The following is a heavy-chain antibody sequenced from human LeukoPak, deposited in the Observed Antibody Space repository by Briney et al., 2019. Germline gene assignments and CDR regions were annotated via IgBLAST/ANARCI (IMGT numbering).Heavy chain of an antibody. CDR1: GYTFTSYG. CDR3: ARGPNYSSSLNFDY. D-gene: IGHD6-13*01. Sequence: WASVNVSCKASGYTFTSYGISGVRQAPGQGLEWMGWISAYKGNTNYAQKLHGRVTMTTDTSTSTAYMELRSLRSDDTAVYYCARGPNYSSSLNFDYWGQGTLVTVSS. CDR2: ISAYKGNT. J-gene: IGHJ4*02. V-gene: IGHV1-18*01.